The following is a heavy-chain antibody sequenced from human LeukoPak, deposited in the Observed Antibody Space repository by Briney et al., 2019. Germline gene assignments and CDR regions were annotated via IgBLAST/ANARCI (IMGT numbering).Heavy chain of an antibody. Sequence: SETLSLTCTVSGGSISSYYWSWIRQPPGKGLEWIGYIYYSGSTNYKSSLKSRVTISVDTSKNQFSLKLSSVTAADTAMYYCARKRWLPDYWGQGTLVTVSS. CDR2: IYYSGST. CDR3: ARKRWLPDY. D-gene: IGHD5-24*01. J-gene: IGHJ4*02. CDR1: GGSISSYY. V-gene: IGHV4-59*01.